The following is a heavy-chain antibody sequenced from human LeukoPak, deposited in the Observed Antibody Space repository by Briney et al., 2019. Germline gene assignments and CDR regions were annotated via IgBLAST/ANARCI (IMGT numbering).Heavy chain of an antibody. CDR2: ISSSGSTI. D-gene: IGHD3-10*01. V-gene: IGHV3-48*03. CDR1: GFTFSSYE. CDR3: ARDGRVWFGELMGY. Sequence: GGSLRLSCAASGFTFSSYEMNWVRQAPGKGLEWVSYISSSGSTIYYADSVKGRFTISRDNAKNSLYLQMNSLRAEDTAVYYCARDGRVWFGELMGYWGQGTLVTVSS. J-gene: IGHJ4*02.